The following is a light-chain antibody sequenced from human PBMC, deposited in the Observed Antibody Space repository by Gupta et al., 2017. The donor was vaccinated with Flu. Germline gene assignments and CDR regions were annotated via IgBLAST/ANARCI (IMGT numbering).Light chain of an antibody. CDR1: QSVSSSY. V-gene: IGKV3-20*01. J-gene: IGKJ3*01. CDR3: HQDSSSST. CDR2: AAS. Sequence: IVLMQSPGTLSLSPGERATLSCSASQSVSSSYLGWYQQKPGQAPRLIIYAASSSATGTTGRFGGGGETKDFTLTSSRREDEDGVEYYRHQDSSSSTFGHGTKVDIK.